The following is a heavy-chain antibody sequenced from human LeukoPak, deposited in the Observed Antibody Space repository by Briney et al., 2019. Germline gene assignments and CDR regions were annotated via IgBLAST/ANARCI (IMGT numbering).Heavy chain of an antibody. CDR1: GGSFWGYY. D-gene: IGHD3-10*01. CDR2: INHSGST. CDR3: ARDFYGSAPDY. V-gene: IGHV4-34*01. Sequence: SETLSLTCAVYGGSFWGYYWSWIRQPPGKGLEWIGEINHSGSTIYNPSLQSRVTISVDTSKNHFSLKLNSVTAADTAVYYCARDFYGSAPDYWGQGTLVTVSS. J-gene: IGHJ4*02.